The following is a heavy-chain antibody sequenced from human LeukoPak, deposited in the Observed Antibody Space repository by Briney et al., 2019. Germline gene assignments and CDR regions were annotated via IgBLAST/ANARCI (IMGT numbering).Heavy chain of an antibody. Sequence: ASVKVSCKASGYTFTGYYMHWVRQAPGQGLEWMGWINPNSGGTNYAQKFQGRVTMTRDTSISTAYMELSRLRSDDTAVYYCARDQGTGTETPYYWGQGTLVTISS. D-gene: IGHD1-7*01. CDR3: ARDQGTGTETPYY. J-gene: IGHJ4*02. CDR1: GYTFTGYY. CDR2: INPNSGGT. V-gene: IGHV1-2*02.